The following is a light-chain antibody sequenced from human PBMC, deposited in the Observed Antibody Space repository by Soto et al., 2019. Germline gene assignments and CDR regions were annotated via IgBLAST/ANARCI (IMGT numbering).Light chain of an antibody. CDR1: QSVLYSSNNKNY. V-gene: IGKV4-1*01. J-gene: IGKJ3*01. CDR2: WAS. Sequence: DIVMTQSPDSLAVSLGERATINCKSSQSVLYSSNNKNYLAWYQQKPGQPPKLLIYWASTRESGVPDRFSGSGSGTDFTLTINSLQAEDVAVYFCQQYSSTLFTFGPGTKVDIK. CDR3: QQYSSTLFT.